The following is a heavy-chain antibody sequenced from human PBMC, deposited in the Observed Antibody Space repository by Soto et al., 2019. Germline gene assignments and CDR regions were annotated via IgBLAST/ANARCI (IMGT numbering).Heavy chain of an antibody. CDR2: TYYRSKWYN. CDR1: GGSVSTNSAT. Sequence: SQTLPLTCAISGGSVSTNSATWDWIRKSPSRGLEWLGRTYYRSKWYNDYAVSVKGRITINPDTSNNQLSLQLNSVTPDDTAVYYCARLIGNSWLDSWGQGTLVTVSS. J-gene: IGHJ5*01. D-gene: IGHD2-8*01. CDR3: ARLIGNSWLDS. V-gene: IGHV6-1*01.